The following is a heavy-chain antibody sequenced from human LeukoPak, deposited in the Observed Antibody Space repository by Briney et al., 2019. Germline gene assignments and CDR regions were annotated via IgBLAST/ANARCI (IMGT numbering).Heavy chain of an antibody. CDR1: GFTFSRDG. D-gene: IGHD3-22*01. CDR3: AKWDSCDSSGPPNFFD. J-gene: IGHJ4*01. V-gene: IGHV3-30*02. Sequence: GGTLRLSCAVSGFTFSRDGTHCVPDTPGKGLEWVAFIQYDGRNKYCADSSKVGSTNPRANSKYTLYLQMNSLRAEATALYYCAKWDSCDSSGPPNFFDWGHGTPVTVVS. CDR2: IQYDGRNK.